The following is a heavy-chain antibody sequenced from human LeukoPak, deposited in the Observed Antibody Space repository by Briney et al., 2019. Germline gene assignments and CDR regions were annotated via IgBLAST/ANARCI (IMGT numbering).Heavy chain of an antibody. V-gene: IGHV1-8*01. CDR1: GYTFTSYD. CDR2: MSPNSGDT. Sequence: ASVKVSCKASGYTFTSYDFNWVGQATGQRPEWMGWMSPNSGDTGYAQKFQDRVTMTRNTSISTAYMELSSLRSDDTAVYYCARGPPNWGYDYWGPGTLVTVSS. D-gene: IGHD7-27*01. CDR3: ARGPPNWGYDY. J-gene: IGHJ4*02.